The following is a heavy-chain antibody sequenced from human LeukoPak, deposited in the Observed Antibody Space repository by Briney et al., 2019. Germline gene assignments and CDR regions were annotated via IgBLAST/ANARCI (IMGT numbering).Heavy chain of an antibody. D-gene: IGHD5-12*01. CDR3: AWLPSY. J-gene: IGHJ4*02. Sequence: SETLSLTCTVSGGSISRDYWNWIRQPAGKGLEWIGRIYTSGSTNYSPSLKSRVTISVDTSKSQLSLKLSSVTAADTAVYYCAWLPSYWGQGTQVTVSS. CDR2: IYTSGST. CDR1: GGSISRDY. V-gene: IGHV4-4*07.